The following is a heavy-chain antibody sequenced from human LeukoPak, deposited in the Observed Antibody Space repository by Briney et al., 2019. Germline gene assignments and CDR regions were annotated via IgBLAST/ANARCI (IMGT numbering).Heavy chain of an antibody. J-gene: IGHJ3*02. V-gene: IGHV1-8*03. CDR3: ARTAEMLTTDAFDI. D-gene: IGHD5-24*01. Sequence: EASVKVSCKASGYTFTSYDVNWVRQVTGQGLEWMGWMNTDTGNTGYAQKFQGRVTFTRSTSISTAYMELSSLRSEDTAVYFCARTAEMLTTDAFDIWGQGTMVTTSS. CDR2: MNTDTGNT. CDR1: GYTFTSYD.